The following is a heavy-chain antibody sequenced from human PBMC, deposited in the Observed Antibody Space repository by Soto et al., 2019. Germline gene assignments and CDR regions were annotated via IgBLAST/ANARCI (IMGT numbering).Heavy chain of an antibody. CDR1: GGSITSANW. V-gene: IGHV4-4*02. J-gene: IGHJ5*02. Sequence: SETLSLTCAVSGGSITSANWWTWVRQPPGGGLEWIGEISHSGITNYKASLKSRVTMSVDKTKNDVSLKLTSVTAADTAVYYCARVLRGWFDPWGPGNPVTVFS. CDR3: ARVLRGWFDP. CDR2: ISHSGIT.